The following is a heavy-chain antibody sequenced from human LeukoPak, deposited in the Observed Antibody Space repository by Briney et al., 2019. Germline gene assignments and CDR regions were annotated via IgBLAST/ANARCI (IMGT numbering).Heavy chain of an antibody. CDR1: GFTFSGYA. CDR3: ASPNSGGALGFFAY. J-gene: IGHJ4*02. V-gene: IGHV3-30-3*01. Sequence: GGSLRLSCAASGFTFSGYAMHWVRQAPGKGLEWVAVISYDGSNKYYADSVKDRFTVSRDNSKNTLYLQMNSLGAEDTAVYYCASPNSGGALGFFAYWGQGTLVTASS. CDR2: ISYDGSNK. D-gene: IGHD6-19*01.